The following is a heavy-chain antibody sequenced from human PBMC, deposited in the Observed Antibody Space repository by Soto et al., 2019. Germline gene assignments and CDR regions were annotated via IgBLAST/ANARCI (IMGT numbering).Heavy chain of an antibody. V-gene: IGHV4-31*11. CDR1: GGSISSGGYY. CDR2: IYCSVST. Sequence: LSLTCAISGGSISSGGYYWSWIRQHPGKGLEWIGYIYCSVSTYYNPSLKSRVTISVDTSKNQFSLKLSSVTAADTAVYYCAREVAAAGKEYYYYYGMDVWGQGTTVTVSS. D-gene: IGHD6-13*01. J-gene: IGHJ6*02. CDR3: AREVAAAGKEYYYYYGMDV.